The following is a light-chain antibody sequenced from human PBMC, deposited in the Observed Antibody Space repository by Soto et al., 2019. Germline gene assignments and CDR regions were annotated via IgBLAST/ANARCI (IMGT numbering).Light chain of an antibody. Sequence: QPVLTQPASVSGSPGQSITISCTGTSSDVGGYNHVSWYPQHPGKAPKLMIYEVSNRPSGVSNRFSGSKSGNSASLTISGLQAEDEADYYCSSYTSSSTLVFGTGTKVTVL. CDR1: SSDVGGYNH. CDR3: SSYTSSSTLV. CDR2: EVS. V-gene: IGLV2-14*01. J-gene: IGLJ1*01.